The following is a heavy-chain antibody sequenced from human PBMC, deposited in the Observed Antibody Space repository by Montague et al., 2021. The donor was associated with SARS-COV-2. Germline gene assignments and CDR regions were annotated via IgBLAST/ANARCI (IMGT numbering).Heavy chain of an antibody. Sequence: SETLSLTCTVSGDSINTYYWNWIRQPPGKGLEWLGSIFYTGSTNYNPSLKSRVTISLDTSKNQFFLKVTSVTAADTAVYYCARQAAGFYLYYGVDVWGQGTTVTVSS. CDR2: IFYTGST. CDR1: GDSINTYY. D-gene: IGHD6-13*01. CDR3: ARQAAGFYLYYGVDV. V-gene: IGHV4-59*12. J-gene: IGHJ6*02.